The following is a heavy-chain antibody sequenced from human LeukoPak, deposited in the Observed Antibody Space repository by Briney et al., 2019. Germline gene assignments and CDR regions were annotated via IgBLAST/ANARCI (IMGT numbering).Heavy chain of an antibody. CDR3: AQEHFDTSGYYSRFDN. CDR1: GFTFPRHA. D-gene: IGHD3-22*01. CDR2: SAGSGGST. Sequence: GGSLRLSCAAAGFTFPRHAMSWVRQAPGKGLEGVASSAGSGGSTHYADSVKGRFTISRDNSQSTVYLHMNSLRADDTAAYYCAQEHFDTSGYYSRFDNWGQGILVTVSS. V-gene: IGHV3-23*01. J-gene: IGHJ4*02.